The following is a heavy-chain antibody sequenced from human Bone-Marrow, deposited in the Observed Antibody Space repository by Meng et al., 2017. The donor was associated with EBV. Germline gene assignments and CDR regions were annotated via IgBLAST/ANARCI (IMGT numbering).Heavy chain of an antibody. D-gene: IGHD3-10*01. CDR1: GFTFSSYS. V-gene: IGHV3-21*01. J-gene: IGHJ4*02. CDR3: ARGMVRDHLGY. CDR2: ISSSSSYI. Sequence: EAQLGESGGGLVKLGGSLRRSCAASGFTFSSYSRNWVRQAPGKGLEWVSSISSSSSYIYYADSVKGRFTISRDNAKNSLYLKMNSLRAEDTAVYYCARGMVRDHLGYWGQGTMVTVSA.